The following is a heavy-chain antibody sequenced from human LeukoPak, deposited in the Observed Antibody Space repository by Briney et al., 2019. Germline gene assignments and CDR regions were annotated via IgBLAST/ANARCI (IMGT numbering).Heavy chain of an antibody. CDR2: IYSGGST. CDR1: AGSITSDY. J-gene: IGHJ6*02. Sequence: PSETLSLTCTVSAGSITSDYWSWVRQAPGKGLEWVSIIYSGGSTYYADSVKGRFTISRDNSKNTLYLQMNSLRAEDTAVYYCARDREVTGYYYYGMDVWGQGTTVTVSS. D-gene: IGHD4-23*01. V-gene: IGHV3-53*01. CDR3: ARDREVTGYYYYGMDV.